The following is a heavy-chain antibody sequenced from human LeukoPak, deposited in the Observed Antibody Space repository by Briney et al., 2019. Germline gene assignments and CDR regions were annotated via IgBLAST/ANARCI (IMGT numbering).Heavy chain of an antibody. J-gene: IGHJ4*02. CDR3: ATELGYCSSTSCPLGY. Sequence: GASVKVSCKVSGYTLTELSMHWVRQAPGNGVEWMGGFDPEDGETINAQKFQGRVTMTEDTSTDTAYMELSSLRAEDTAVYYCATELGYCSSTSCPLGYWGQGTLVTVSS. CDR2: FDPEDGET. CDR1: GYTLTELS. V-gene: IGHV1-24*01. D-gene: IGHD2-2*01.